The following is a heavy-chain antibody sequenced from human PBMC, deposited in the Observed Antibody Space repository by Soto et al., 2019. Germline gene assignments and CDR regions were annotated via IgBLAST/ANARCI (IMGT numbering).Heavy chain of an antibody. CDR1: GGTFSSYA. CDR3: AAPPSNYDSSGGYYYYGMDV. V-gene: IGHV1-69*13. D-gene: IGHD3-22*01. CDR2: IIPIFGTA. J-gene: IGHJ6*02. Sequence: ASVKVSCKASGGTFSSYAISWVRQAPGQGLEWMGGIIPIFGTANYAQKFQGRVTITADESTSTAYMELSSLRSEDTAVYYCAAPPSNYDSSGGYYYYGMDVWGQGTTVTVSS.